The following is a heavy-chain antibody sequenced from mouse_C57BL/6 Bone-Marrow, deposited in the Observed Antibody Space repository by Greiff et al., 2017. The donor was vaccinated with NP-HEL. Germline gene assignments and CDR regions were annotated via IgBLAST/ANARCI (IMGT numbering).Heavy chain of an antibody. V-gene: IGHV1-4*01. CDR1: GYTFTSYT. Sequence: QVQLQQSGAELARPGASVKMSCKASGYTFTSYTMNWVKQRPGQGLEWIGYINPSSGYTKYNQKFKDKATLTADKSSSTAYMQLSSLTSEDSAVYYCARLCYDRGCIGCYFDYWGQGTTLTVSS. CDR2: INPSSGYT. J-gene: IGHJ2*01. CDR3: ARLCYDRGCIGCYFDY. D-gene: IGHD2-12*01.